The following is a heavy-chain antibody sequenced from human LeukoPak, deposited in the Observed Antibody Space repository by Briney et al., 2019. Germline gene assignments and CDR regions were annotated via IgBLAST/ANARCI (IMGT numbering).Heavy chain of an antibody. Sequence: GASVKVSCKASGYTFTSYGISWVRQAPGQGLEWMGWISAYNGNTNYAQKLQGRVTITTDTSTSTAYMELRSLRSDDTAVYYCARGYYYDSSGYYYFDYWGQGTLVTVSS. J-gene: IGHJ4*02. CDR3: ARGYYYDSSGYYYFDY. D-gene: IGHD3-22*01. CDR2: ISAYNGNT. V-gene: IGHV1-18*01. CDR1: GYTFTSYG.